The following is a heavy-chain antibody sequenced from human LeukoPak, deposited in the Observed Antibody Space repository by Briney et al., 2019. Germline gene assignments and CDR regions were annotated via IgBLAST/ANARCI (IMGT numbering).Heavy chain of an antibody. Sequence: PGGSLRFYCAASGFTFSSYAMHWVRQAPGKGLKWVAVISYDGSNKYYADSVKGRFTISRDNSKNTLYLQMNSLRAEDTAVYYCAGYCSGGSCYYDAFDIWGQGTMVTVSS. CDR2: ISYDGSNK. D-gene: IGHD2-15*01. CDR1: GFTFSSYA. V-gene: IGHV3-30*04. J-gene: IGHJ3*02. CDR3: AGYCSGGSCYYDAFDI.